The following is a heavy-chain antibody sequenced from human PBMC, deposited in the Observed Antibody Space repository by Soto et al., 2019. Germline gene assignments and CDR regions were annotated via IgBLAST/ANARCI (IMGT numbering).Heavy chain of an antibody. CDR3: AREVGTNSGWYKCFDY. Sequence: QPGGSLRLSCAASGFTFSSYAMHWVRQAPGKGLEWVAVISYDGSNKYYADSVKGRFTISRDNSKNTLYLQMNSLRAEDTAVYYCAREVGTNSGWYKCFDYWGQGTLVTVSS. CDR1: GFTFSSYA. CDR2: ISYDGSNK. V-gene: IGHV3-30-3*01. D-gene: IGHD6-19*01. J-gene: IGHJ4*02.